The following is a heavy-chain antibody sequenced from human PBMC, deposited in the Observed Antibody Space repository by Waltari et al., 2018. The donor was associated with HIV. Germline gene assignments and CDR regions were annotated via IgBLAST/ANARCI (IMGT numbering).Heavy chain of an antibody. CDR1: GYSFTSYW. V-gene: IGHV5-51*01. CDR2: IYPGDSDT. Sequence: EVQLVQSGAEVKKPGESLKISCKGSGYSFTSYWIGWVRQMPGKGLEWMGIIYPGDSDTRYSPSFQGQVTISADKSISTAYLQWSSLKASDTAMYYCARHVEDCSGGSCHYYFDYWGQGTLVTVSS. J-gene: IGHJ4*02. CDR3: ARHVEDCSGGSCHYYFDY. D-gene: IGHD2-15*01.